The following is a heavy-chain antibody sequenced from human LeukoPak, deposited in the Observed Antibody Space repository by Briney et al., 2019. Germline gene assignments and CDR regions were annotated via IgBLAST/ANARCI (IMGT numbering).Heavy chain of an antibody. CDR3: ARDQEGFDY. Sequence: ASVKVSCKASGYTLTNHYLHWVRQAPGQGLEWMGMIYPRDGSTSYAQNFQGRVTVTRDTSTTTVHMELRGLRSEDTAVYYCARDQEGFDYWGQRTVVTVSS. CDR2: IYPRDGST. CDR1: GYTLTNHY. V-gene: IGHV1-46*01. J-gene: IGHJ4*02.